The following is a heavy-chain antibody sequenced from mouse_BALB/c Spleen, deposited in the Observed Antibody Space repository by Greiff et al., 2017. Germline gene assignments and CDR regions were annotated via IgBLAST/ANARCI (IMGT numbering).Heavy chain of an antibody. CDR1: GYSITSGYY. V-gene: IGHV3-6*02. J-gene: IGHJ3*01. CDR2: ISYDGSN. D-gene: IGHD1-1*02. Sequence: DVKLQESGPGLVKPSQSLSLTCSVTGYSITSGYYWNWIRQFPGNKLEWMGYISYDGSNNYNPSLKNRISITRDTSKNQFFLKLNSVTTEDTATYYCARGGGGFPFAYWGQGTLVTVSA. CDR3: ARGGGGFPFAY.